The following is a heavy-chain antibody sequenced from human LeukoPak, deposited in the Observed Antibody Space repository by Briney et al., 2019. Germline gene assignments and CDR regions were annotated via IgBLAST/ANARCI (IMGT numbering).Heavy chain of an antibody. J-gene: IGHJ3*02. Sequence: GGSLRLSCAASGFNFSSYAMSWVRQAPGKGLEWVSAISGSGGSTYYADSVKGRFTISRDNSKNTLYLQMNSLRAEDTAVYYCAKDYHSHDLNDAFDIWGQGTMVTVSS. CDR3: AKDYHSHDLNDAFDI. CDR2: ISGSGGST. D-gene: IGHD5-18*01. V-gene: IGHV3-23*01. CDR1: GFNFSSYA.